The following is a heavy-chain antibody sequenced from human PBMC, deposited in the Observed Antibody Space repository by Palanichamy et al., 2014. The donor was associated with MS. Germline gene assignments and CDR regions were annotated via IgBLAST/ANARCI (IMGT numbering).Heavy chain of an antibody. J-gene: IGHJ3*02. D-gene: IGHD3-10*01. CDR3: ARDLRGRTRSTATVRGLLYDAFDI. V-gene: IGHV3-11*01. Sequence: QVQLVESGGGLVKPRGSLRLSCAASGFTFSDYFMTWIRQAPGKGLEWISYISSDGTTMTYADSVKGRFTISRDNAKKSLYLQMKSLRAEDTAVYFCARDLRGRTRSTATVRGLLYDAFDIWGQGTLVTVSS. CDR2: ISSDGTTM. CDR1: GFTFSDYF.